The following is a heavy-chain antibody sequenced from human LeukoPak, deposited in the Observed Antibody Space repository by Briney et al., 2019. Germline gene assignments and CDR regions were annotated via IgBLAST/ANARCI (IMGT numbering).Heavy chain of an antibody. CDR2: IWYDGSKE. CDR1: GFTFRNYG. V-gene: IGHV3-33*01. CDR3: ARDDDGSNHFGCLQH. D-gene: IGHD3-22*01. J-gene: IGHJ1*01. Sequence: GGSLRLSCAASGFTFRNYGMHWFRQAPGKGLEWVAVIWYDGSKEYYAESVKGRFTISRDDSKNTVYLQMNSLRAEDRAVYYCARDDDGSNHFGCLQHWGQGTLVTVSS.